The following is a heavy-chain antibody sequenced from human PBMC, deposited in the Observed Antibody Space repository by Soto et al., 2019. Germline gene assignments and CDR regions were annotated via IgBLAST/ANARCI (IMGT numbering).Heavy chain of an antibody. CDR3: AKEDLSSTRLQYYYYYGMDV. D-gene: IGHD2-2*01. J-gene: IGHJ6*02. CDR1: GFTFSSYA. Sequence: TGGSLRLSCAASGFTFSSYAMSWVRQAPGKGLEWVSAISGSGGSTYYADSVKGRFTISRDNSKNTLYLQMNSLRAEDTAVYYCAKEDLSSTRLQYYYYYGMDVWGQGTTVTVSS. V-gene: IGHV3-23*01. CDR2: ISGSGGST.